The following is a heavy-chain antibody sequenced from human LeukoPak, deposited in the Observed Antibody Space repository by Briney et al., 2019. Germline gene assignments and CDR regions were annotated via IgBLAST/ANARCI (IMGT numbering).Heavy chain of an antibody. J-gene: IGHJ4*02. Sequence: QPGGSLRLSCAASGFTFSSYAMSWVRQAPGKGLEWVSAISGSGGSTYYADSVKGRFTISRDNSKNTLYLQMNSLRAEDTAVYYCAKGGHNWNYVFLFFDYWGQGTLVTVSS. CDR1: GFTFSSYA. D-gene: IGHD1-7*01. CDR2: ISGSGGST. CDR3: AKGGHNWNYVFLFFDY. V-gene: IGHV3-23*01.